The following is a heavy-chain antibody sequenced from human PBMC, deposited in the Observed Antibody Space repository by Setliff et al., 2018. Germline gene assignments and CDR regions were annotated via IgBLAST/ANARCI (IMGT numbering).Heavy chain of an antibody. J-gene: IGHJ5*02. CDR3: ARDVFDFRTGQAGP. D-gene: IGHD3-3*01. CDR2: INPDGSEK. CDR1: GWSYNNCW. Sequence: GGSLRLSCTASGWSYNNCWVSWVRQAPGKGLEWLASINPDGSEKYYVDSVKGRFTISRDNAKNSLYLQMNSLRVEDTAVYYCARDVFDFRTGQAGPWGQGTLVTVSS. V-gene: IGHV3-7*01.